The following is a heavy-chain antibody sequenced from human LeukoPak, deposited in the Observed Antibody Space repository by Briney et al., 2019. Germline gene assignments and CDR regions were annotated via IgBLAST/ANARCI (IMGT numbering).Heavy chain of an antibody. D-gene: IGHD6-19*01. CDR2: ISGSGGST. CDR1: GFTFSSYA. Sequence: PGGSLRLSCAASGFTFSSYAMSWVRQAPGKGLEWVSAISGSGGSTYYTASVKGRFTISRDDSKNTLYLQMNSLRAEDAAVYYCAKRNYSGGWYEDYWGQGTLVTVSS. CDR3: AKRNYSGGWYEDY. J-gene: IGHJ4*02. V-gene: IGHV3-23*01.